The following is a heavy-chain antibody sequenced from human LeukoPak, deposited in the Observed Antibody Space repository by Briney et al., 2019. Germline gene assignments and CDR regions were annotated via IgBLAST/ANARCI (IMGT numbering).Heavy chain of an antibody. D-gene: IGHD3-3*01. Sequence: PGGSLRLSCAGSGFTFDDYAMHWVRQAPGKGLEWVSGISWNSGSIGYADSVKGRFTISRDNAKNSLYLQMNSLRAEDTAVYYCARGDRGDSDFWSGYYTYYFDYWGQGTLVTVSS. CDR1: GFTFDDYA. CDR3: ARGDRGDSDFWSGYYTYYFDY. V-gene: IGHV3-9*01. J-gene: IGHJ4*02. CDR2: ISWNSGSI.